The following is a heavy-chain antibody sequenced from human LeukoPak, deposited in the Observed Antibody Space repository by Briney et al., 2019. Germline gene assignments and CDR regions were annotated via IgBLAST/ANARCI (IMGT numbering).Heavy chain of an antibody. J-gene: IGHJ4*02. D-gene: IGHD3-3*01. CDR1: GFTFSTFW. CDR3: ARGKGYPIWFFDY. Sequence: GGSLRLSCAASGFTFSTFWMSWVRQAPGKGLGWVANIKEDGSEKYYVDSVKGPFTISRDNAKNSLYLQMNSLRAEDTAVYYCARGKGYPIWFFDYWGQGSLVTVSS. V-gene: IGHV3-7*01. CDR2: IKEDGSEK.